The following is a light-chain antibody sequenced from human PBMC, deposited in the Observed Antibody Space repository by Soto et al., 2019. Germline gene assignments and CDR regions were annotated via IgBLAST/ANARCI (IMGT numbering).Light chain of an antibody. CDR1: SSNIGAGYD. Sequence: QSVLTQPPSVSGAPGQRVTISCTGSSSNIGAGYDVHWYQQLPGTAPKLLIYANSNRPSGVPDRFSGSKSGTSASLAITGLKADDEADYYCQSYDSSLSPYVFGSGTKVTVL. V-gene: IGLV1-40*01. CDR2: ANS. CDR3: QSYDSSLSPYV. J-gene: IGLJ1*01.